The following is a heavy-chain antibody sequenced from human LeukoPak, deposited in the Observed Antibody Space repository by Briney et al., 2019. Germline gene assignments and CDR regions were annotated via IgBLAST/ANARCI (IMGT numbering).Heavy chain of an antibody. CDR2: ILTSGSS. Sequence: SETLSLTCTVSGGSISSGSYYWGWIRQPAGRGLEWIGRILTSGSSNYNPSLKGRVTMSLDMSNNQLTLKMTSVTVADTAVYYCTREEGDDFWSGHPHNWFDPWGQGTLVTVSS. D-gene: IGHD3-3*01. CDR1: GGSISSGSYY. V-gene: IGHV4-61*02. J-gene: IGHJ5*02. CDR3: TREEGDDFWSGHPHNWFDP.